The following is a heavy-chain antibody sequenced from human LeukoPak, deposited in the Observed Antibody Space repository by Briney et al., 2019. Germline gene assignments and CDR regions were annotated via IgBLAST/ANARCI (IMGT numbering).Heavy chain of an antibody. Sequence: SETLSLTCAVSGYSISSGYFWGWIRQPPGKGLEWIGSMHYSGSTYYNPSLKSRVTISIDTSKNQFPLKLTSVTAADTAVYYCARLECSIDSCQQIFYWGQGTLVTVSS. V-gene: IGHV4-38-2*01. CDR3: ARLECSIDSCQQIFY. CDR1: GYSISSGYF. CDR2: MHYSGST. D-gene: IGHD2-2*01. J-gene: IGHJ4*02.